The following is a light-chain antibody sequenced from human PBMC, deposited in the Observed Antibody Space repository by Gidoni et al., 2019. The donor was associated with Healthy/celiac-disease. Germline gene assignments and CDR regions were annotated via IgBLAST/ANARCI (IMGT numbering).Light chain of an antibody. V-gene: IGKV3-11*01. CDR3: QQRSNWPWT. CDR2: DAS. CDR1: QSVSSY. Sequence: EIVLTQSPATLSLSTGERATLSCRASQSVSSYLAWYQQKPGQAPRLLIYDASNRATGIPARFSGSGSGTDFTLTISSLEPEDFAVYYCQQRSNWPWTFGQGTKGEIK. J-gene: IGKJ1*01.